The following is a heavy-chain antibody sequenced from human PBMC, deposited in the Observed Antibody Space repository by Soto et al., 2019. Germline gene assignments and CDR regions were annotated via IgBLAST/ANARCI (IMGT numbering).Heavy chain of an antibody. CDR1: GDTFTDYY. J-gene: IGHJ4*02. Sequence: GASVKVSCKASGDTFTDYYIHWVRQAPGQGLEWMGRIIPILGIANYAQKFQGRVTITADKSTSTAYMELSSLRSEDTAVYYCAMEYCSSTSCYRDYWGQGTLVTVSS. V-gene: IGHV1-69*02. D-gene: IGHD2-2*02. CDR2: IIPILGIA. CDR3: AMEYCSSTSCYRDY.